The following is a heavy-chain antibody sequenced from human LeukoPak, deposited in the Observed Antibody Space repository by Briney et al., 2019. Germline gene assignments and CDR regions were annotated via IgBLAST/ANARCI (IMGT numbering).Heavy chain of an antibody. CDR2: ISWNSGSI. CDR1: GFTFDDYA. Sequence: PGRSLRLSCAASGFTFDDYAMHWVRQAPGKGLEWVSGISWNSGSIGYVDSVKGRFTISRDNAKNSLYLQMNSLRAEDTAVYYCARDGIFGPYYFDYWGQGTLVTVSS. V-gene: IGHV3-9*01. CDR3: ARDGIFGPYYFDY. J-gene: IGHJ4*02. D-gene: IGHD2-15*01.